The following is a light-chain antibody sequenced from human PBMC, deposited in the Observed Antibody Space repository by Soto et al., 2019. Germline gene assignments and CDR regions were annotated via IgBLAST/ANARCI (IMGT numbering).Light chain of an antibody. J-gene: IGKJ5*01. CDR2: DAS. Sequence: EIVLTQSPATPSLSPGERATLSCRASQSVSTYLAWYQQKPGQTPRLLIYDASNRATGIPARFSGSGSGTDFTLTITRLEPEDFAVYYCQQRSNWPRGTFGQGTRLEIK. CDR1: QSVSTY. CDR3: QQRSNWPRGT. V-gene: IGKV3-11*01.